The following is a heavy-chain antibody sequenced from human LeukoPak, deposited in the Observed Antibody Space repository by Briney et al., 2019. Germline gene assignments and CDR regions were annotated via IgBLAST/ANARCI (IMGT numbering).Heavy chain of an antibody. CDR1: GFTFSSYA. V-gene: IGHV3-23*01. CDR2: ISGSGGST. Sequence: GGSLTLSCAASGFTFSSYAMSWVRQAPGKGLEWVSAISGSGGSTYYPDSVKGRFTTSSDNSKNTLYLQMNSLRAEDTAVYYCAKDQGTYYDILTGYYDTYYFDYWGQGTLVTVSS. J-gene: IGHJ4*02. CDR3: AKDQGTYYDILTGYYDTYYFDY. D-gene: IGHD3-9*01.